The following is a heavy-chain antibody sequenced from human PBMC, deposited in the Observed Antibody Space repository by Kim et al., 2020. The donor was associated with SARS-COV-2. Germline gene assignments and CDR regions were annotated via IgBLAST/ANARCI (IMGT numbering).Heavy chain of an antibody. D-gene: IGHD3-3*01. Sequence: NYSPSLKSRVTISVDTSKNQFSLKLSSVTAADTAVYYCARYDFWSGPFDYWGQGTLVTVSS. V-gene: IGHV4-59*01. CDR3: ARYDFWSGPFDY. J-gene: IGHJ4*02.